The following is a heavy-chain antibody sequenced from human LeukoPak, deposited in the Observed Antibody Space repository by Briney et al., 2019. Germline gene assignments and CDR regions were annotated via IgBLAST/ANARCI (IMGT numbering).Heavy chain of an antibody. CDR1: GFTFNNFE. V-gene: IGHV3-48*03. J-gene: IGHJ4*02. CDR2: VRGSGSEI. Sequence: GVSLRLSCAASGFTFNNFEMNWVRQAPGKGLEWVSYVRGSGSEIRYGDSVKGRFTISRDNAKISLYLQMNSLRDEDTAVYYCATEVPGSSHFSSWGQGTLVTLST. D-gene: IGHD6-19*01. CDR3: ATEVPGSSHFSS.